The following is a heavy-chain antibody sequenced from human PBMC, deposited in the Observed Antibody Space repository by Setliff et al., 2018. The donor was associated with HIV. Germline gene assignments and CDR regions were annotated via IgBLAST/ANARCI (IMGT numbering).Heavy chain of an antibody. J-gene: IGHJ4*02. D-gene: IGHD3-10*01. Sequence: GASVKVSCKASEDTFNSYTIHWVRQTPGQGLEWMGGTIPVLSMSNFALKFQGRGSIFADKSTSTAYLGLNGLTSEDTAIYYCATSFGSGVAPFDNWGQGTLVTVSS. CDR2: TIPVLSMS. CDR1: EDTFNSYT. CDR3: ATSFGSGVAPFDN. V-gene: IGHV1-69*10.